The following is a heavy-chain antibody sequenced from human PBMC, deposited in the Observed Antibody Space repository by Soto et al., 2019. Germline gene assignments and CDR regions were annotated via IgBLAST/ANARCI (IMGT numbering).Heavy chain of an antibody. V-gene: IGHV4-39*01. Sequence: QLQLQESGPGLVKPSETLSLTCTVSGGSISSSSYSWVWIRQPPGKGLEWIGSIYYSGSTYYTPSLKSRVTISVDTSKTQFSLKLSSVTDADTAVYYCASAITMVRGVIITSGYFDYWGQGTLVTVSS. CDR2: IYYSGST. D-gene: IGHD3-10*01. J-gene: IGHJ4*02. CDR3: ASAITMVRGVIITSGYFDY. CDR1: GGSISSSSYS.